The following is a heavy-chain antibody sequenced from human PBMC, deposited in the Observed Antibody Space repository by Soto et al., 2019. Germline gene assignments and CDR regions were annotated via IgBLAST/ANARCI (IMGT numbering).Heavy chain of an antibody. V-gene: IGHV4-34*01. CDR2: INHSKRN. J-gene: IGHJ6*02. CDR3: AREDGEGYSGYDYGMDV. D-gene: IGHD5-12*01. CDR1: GGYFSGYY. Sequence: TSETLSLTCAVYGGYFSGYYWSWIRQPPGKGLKWIEEINHSKRNKYNPSIKSQDTISENTSKNQITQKKSTETAADTAVYYCAREDGEGYSGYDYGMDVWGQGTTVT.